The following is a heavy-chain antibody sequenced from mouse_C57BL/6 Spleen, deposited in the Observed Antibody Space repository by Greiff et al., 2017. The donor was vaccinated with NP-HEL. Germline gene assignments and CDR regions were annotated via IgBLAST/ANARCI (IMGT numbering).Heavy chain of an antibody. D-gene: IGHD1-1*01. CDR3: ARNYYCSSCYAMDY. CDR2: IHPHSGST. J-gene: IGHJ4*01. V-gene: IGHV1-64*01. CDR1: GYTFTSYW. Sequence: QVQLQQPGAELVKPGASVKLSCKASGYTFTSYWMHWVKQRPGQGLEWIGMIHPHSGSTNYNEKFKSKATLTVDKSSSTAYMQLSSLTSEEPAGSYCARNYYCSSCYAMDYWGQGASVTVSS.